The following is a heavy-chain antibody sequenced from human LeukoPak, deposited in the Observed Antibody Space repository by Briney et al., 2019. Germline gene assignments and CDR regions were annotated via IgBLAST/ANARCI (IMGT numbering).Heavy chain of an antibody. CDR2: ISHDGGAK. D-gene: IGHD6-19*01. Sequence: PGTSLRLSCAVSGFTIRIYGMHWVRQAPGKGLEWVAMISHDGGAKYYGDSVKGRFTISRDDSKNTLYLQMNSPSTEDTALYYCAKDWGSSDWYNYFDPWGQGTLVTVSS. V-gene: IGHV3-30*18. CDR3: AKDWGSSDWYNYFDP. J-gene: IGHJ5*02. CDR1: GFTIRIYG.